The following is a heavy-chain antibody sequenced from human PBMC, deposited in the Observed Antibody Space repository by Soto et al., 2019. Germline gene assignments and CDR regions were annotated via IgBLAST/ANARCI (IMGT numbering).Heavy chain of an antibody. D-gene: IGHD6-19*01. J-gene: IGHJ4*02. CDR2: IGSNGDNT. Sequence: GGSEGLSSSSSGFTFSIHAIHVVRQAPGKGMQYVSAIGSNGDNTYYTNSVKGRFTISRDNSRDTLYLQRSSLRTEDTAVFYCVKVIDNSGWYGFYFDYWGQGTLVTVSS. CDR3: VKVIDNSGWYGFYFDY. V-gene: IGHV3-64D*06. CDR1: GFTFSIHA.